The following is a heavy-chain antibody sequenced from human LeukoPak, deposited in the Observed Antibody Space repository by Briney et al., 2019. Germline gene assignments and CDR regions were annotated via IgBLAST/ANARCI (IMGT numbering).Heavy chain of an antibody. CDR2: ISAYNGNT. J-gene: IGHJ2*01. Sequence: SVQVSFKASGYTFTSYGISWVRRAPGQGGEGMGWISAYNGNTNYSQKLQGRVTMTTDTSTSTAYMELRSLRSDDTAVYYCARALGNGLAYFDLWGRGTLVTVSS. CDR1: GYTFTSYG. V-gene: IGHV1-18*01. CDR3: ARALGNGLAYFDL.